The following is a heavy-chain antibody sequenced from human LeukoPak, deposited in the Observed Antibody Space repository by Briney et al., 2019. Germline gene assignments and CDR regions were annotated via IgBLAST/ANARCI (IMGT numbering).Heavy chain of an antibody. CDR2: ISGSGGST. V-gene: IGHV3-23*01. CDR3: AKAHSGSYSHYFDH. D-gene: IGHD1-26*01. CDR1: GFTFSSYG. J-gene: IGHJ4*02. Sequence: PGGFLRLSCAASGFTFSSYGMSWVRQAPGKGLEWVSAISGSGGSTSSADSVKGRFTISRDNSKNTLYLQMNSLRAEDTAVYYCAKAHSGSYSHYFDHWGQGTLVTVSS.